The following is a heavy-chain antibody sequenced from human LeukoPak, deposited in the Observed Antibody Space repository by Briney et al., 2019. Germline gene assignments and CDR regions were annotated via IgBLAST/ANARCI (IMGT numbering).Heavy chain of an antibody. J-gene: IGHJ4*02. CDR1: GYTLTELS. V-gene: IGHV1-24*01. Sequence: ASVKVSCKVSGYTLTELSMHWVRQAPGKGLEWMGGFDPEDGETIYAQKFQGRVTMTEDTSTDTAYMELSSLRSEDTAMYYCATDILRDPRESDYWGQGTLVTVSS. D-gene: IGHD4-17*01. CDR3: ATDILRDPRESDY. CDR2: FDPEDGET.